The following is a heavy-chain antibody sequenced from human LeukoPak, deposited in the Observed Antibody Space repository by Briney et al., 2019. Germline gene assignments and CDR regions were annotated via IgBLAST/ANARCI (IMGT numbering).Heavy chain of an antibody. V-gene: IGHV3-7*01. Sequence: GGSLRLSCVASGFDFNSYTMSWARQAPGKGLEWVAKMKEDGSDIHYVDSVKGRFTICRDNAKNSLCLQMSSLRADDTAVYYCARGGARYLDSWGQGIPVTVSS. D-gene: IGHD3-9*01. CDR1: GFDFNSYT. J-gene: IGHJ4*02. CDR2: MKEDGSDI. CDR3: ARGGARYLDS.